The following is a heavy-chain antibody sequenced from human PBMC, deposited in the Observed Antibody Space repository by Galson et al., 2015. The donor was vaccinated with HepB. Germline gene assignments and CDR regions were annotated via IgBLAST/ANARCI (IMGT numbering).Heavy chain of an antibody. CDR3: ARQVVAATTDWYFDL. D-gene: IGHD2-15*01. Sequence: QSGAEVKKPGESLKISCKGSGYSFTSYWIGWVRQMPGKGLEWMGIIYPGDSDTRYSPSFQGQVTISADKSISTAYLQWSSLKASDTAMYYCARQVVAATTDWYFDLWGRGTLVTVSS. CDR1: GYSFTSYW. J-gene: IGHJ2*01. CDR2: IYPGDSDT. V-gene: IGHV5-51*01.